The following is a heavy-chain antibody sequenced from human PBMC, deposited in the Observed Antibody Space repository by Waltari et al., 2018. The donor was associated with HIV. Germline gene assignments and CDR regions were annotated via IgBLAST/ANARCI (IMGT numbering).Heavy chain of an antibody. CDR2: IDPSDSYT. CDR3: GRLHTYCHDCSCCHYYDGMDV. Sequence: EVQLVQSGAEVKKPGESLRISCQGSGYSFTNFWINWVRQLPGKGLEWLGMIDPSDSYTNYSPSFQGHVNISVDRSLKTAYLQWGSLKASDTAIYYCGRLHTYCHDCSCCHYYDGMDVWGQGTAVIVSS. CDR1: GYSFTNFW. V-gene: IGHV5-10-1*01. D-gene: IGHD2-21*01. J-gene: IGHJ6*02.